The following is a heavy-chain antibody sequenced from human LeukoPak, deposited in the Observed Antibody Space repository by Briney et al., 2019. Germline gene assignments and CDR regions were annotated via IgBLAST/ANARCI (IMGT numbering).Heavy chain of an antibody. V-gene: IGHV3-21*06. D-gene: IGHD1-26*01. CDR1: GFIFTSHE. J-gene: IGHJ2*01. CDR3: AGDGLGPVPLDL. CDR2: ITSTSSDI. Sequence: PGGSPRLSCAASGFIFTSHEMNWVRQAPGKGLEWVSDITSTSSDIYYAASVKGRFTIPRHNAKNSLSLQVNSLRAEDTAVYSCAGDGLGPVPLDLWGRNTGVTVSS.